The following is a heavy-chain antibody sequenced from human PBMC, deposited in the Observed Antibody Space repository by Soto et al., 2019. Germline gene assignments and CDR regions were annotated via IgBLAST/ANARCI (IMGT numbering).Heavy chain of an antibody. J-gene: IGHJ4*02. Sequence: GGSLRLSCAASGFSFSGYIMHWVRQAPGRGLEWVAIISWDGNNEYYADSVKGRFTISRDNSRSTLYLLMNSLRAEDTAVYYCAIDQGYWGQGTLVTVS. CDR3: AIDQGY. CDR1: GFSFSGYI. V-gene: IGHV3-30*04. CDR2: ISWDGNNE.